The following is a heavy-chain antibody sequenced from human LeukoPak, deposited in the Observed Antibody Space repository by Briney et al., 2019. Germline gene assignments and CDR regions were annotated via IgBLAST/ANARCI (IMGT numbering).Heavy chain of an antibody. CDR2: MNPNSGNT. V-gene: IGHV1-8*01. J-gene: IGHJ6*03. D-gene: IGHD3-22*01. CDR3: ARGIHDSSGYYSYYYYYYYMDV. CDR1: GYTFTSYD. Sequence: ASVKVSCKASGYTFTSYDINWVRQATGQGLEWMGWMNPNSGNTGYAQKFQGRVTMTRNTSISTAYMELSSLRSEDTAVYYCARGIHDSSGYYSYYYYYYYMDVWGKGTTDTVSS.